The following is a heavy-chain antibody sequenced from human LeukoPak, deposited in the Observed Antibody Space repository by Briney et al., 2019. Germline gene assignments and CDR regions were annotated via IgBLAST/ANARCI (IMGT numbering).Heavy chain of an antibody. CDR2: INPNSGGT. D-gene: IGHD1-26*01. CDR3: ARDRDYSGSDFDI. J-gene: IGHJ3*02. Sequence: GASVKVSCKASGYTFTGYYMHWVRQAPGQGLEWMGWINPNSGGTNYAQKFQGRVTMTRDTSISTAYMELSRLKSDDTAVYYCARDRDYSGSDFDIWGQGTMVTVSS. CDR1: GYTFTGYY. V-gene: IGHV1-2*02.